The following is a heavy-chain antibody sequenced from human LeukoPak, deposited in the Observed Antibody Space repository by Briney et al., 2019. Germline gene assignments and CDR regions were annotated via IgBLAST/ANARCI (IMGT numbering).Heavy chain of an antibody. V-gene: IGHV3-9*01. CDR3: AKDAPPERATISGGFDP. J-gene: IGHJ5*02. D-gene: IGHD5-24*01. Sequence: GRSLRLSCAASGFTFDDYAMHWVRQAPGKGLEWVSGISWNSGSIGYADSVKGRFTISRDNAKNSLYLQMNSLRAEDTALYSCAKDAPPERATISGGFDPWGQGPLVTSPQ. CDR2: ISWNSGSI. CDR1: GFTFDDYA.